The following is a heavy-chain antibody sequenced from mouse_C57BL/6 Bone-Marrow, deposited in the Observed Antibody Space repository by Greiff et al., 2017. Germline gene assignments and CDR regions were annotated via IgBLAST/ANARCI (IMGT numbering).Heavy chain of an antibody. CDR2: IYPGSGRT. Sequence: QVQLQQPGAELVKPGASVKMSCKASGYTFTSYWITWVKQRPGQGLEWIGDIYPGSGRTNYNEKFKGKATLTVDTSSSTAYMQLSSRTSEDSAVYYCVRPYYSNYWYFDVWGTGTTVTVSS. D-gene: IGHD2-5*01. CDR3: VRPYYSNYWYFDV. V-gene: IGHV1-55*01. CDR1: GYTFTSYW. J-gene: IGHJ1*03.